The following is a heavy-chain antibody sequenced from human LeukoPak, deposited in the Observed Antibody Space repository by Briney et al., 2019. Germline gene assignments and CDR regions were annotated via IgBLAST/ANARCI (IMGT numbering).Heavy chain of an antibody. CDR1: GYTFTSYD. CDR2: MNPNSGNT. J-gene: IGHJ4*02. Sequence: EASVKVSCKASGYTFTSYDINWVRQATGQGLEWMGWMNPNSGNTGYAQKFQGRVTITRNTSISTAYMELSSLRSEDTAVYYCARTYSSSWYEYYFDYWGQGTLVTVSS. CDR3: ARTYSSSWYEYYFDY. V-gene: IGHV1-8*03. D-gene: IGHD6-13*01.